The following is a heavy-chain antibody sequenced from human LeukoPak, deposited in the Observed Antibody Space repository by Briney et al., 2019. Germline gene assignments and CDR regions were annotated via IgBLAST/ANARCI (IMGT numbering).Heavy chain of an antibody. V-gene: IGHV1-69*05. CDR2: IIPIFGTA. D-gene: IGHD3-22*01. CDR3: ARGPSYYDSSGYYSEAFDI. CDR1: GGTFSSYA. J-gene: IGHJ3*02. Sequence: ASVKVSCKASGGTFSSYAISWVRQAPGQGLEWMGGIIPIFGTANYAQKFQGRVTITTDESTSTAYMELSSLRSEDTAVYYCARGPSYYDSSGYYSEAFDIWGQGTMVTVSS.